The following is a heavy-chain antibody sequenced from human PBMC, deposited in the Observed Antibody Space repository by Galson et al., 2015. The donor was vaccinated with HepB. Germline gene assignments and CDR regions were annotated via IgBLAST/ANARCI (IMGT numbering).Heavy chain of an antibody. Sequence: SLRLSCAASGFTFSSYGMHWVRQAPGKGLEWVAVIWYDGSNEYYADSVRGRFTISRGNSRNTLYLQLNTLRAEDTAVYYCVRGSGYSYAYPFDRWGQGTLVTVSS. CDR2: IWYDGSNE. CDR1: GFTFSSYG. J-gene: IGHJ4*02. CDR3: VRGSGYSYAYPFDR. V-gene: IGHV3-33*08. D-gene: IGHD5-18*01.